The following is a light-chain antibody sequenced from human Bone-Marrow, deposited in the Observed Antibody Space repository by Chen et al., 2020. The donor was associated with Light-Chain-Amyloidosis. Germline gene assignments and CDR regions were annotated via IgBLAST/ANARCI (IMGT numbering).Light chain of an antibody. CDR2: RDT. J-gene: IGLJ2*01. CDR3: QSADSSGTYEGI. V-gene: IGLV3-25*03. CDR1: DLPTKY. Sequence: SSELTQPPSVSVSPRQTARITCSGDDLPTKYAYWYQQKPGQAPVLVIHRDTERPSGISERFAGYSSGTTATLTISGVQAEDEADYHCQSADSSGTYEGIFGGGTKLTVL.